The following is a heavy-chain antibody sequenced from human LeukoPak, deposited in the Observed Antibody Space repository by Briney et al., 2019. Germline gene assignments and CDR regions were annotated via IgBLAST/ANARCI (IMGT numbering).Heavy chain of an antibody. D-gene: IGHD6-13*01. J-gene: IGHJ5*02. CDR1: GFTFSSYA. V-gene: IGHV3-23*01. CDR2: ISGGGVTT. Sequence: GGSLRLSCAASGFTFSSYAMSWVRQAPGKGLEWVSTISGGGVTTYYADSVKGRLTISRDNSKNTVYLQMNSLRDDDTAVYFCARESPVAAVGRSWFDPWGQGTLVTVSS. CDR3: ARESPVAAVGRSWFDP.